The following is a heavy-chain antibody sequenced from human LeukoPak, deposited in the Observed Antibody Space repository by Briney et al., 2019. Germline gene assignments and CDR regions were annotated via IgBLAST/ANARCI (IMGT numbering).Heavy chain of an antibody. J-gene: IGHJ5*02. V-gene: IGHV4-34*01. CDR3: ARIRCGHTGDICYNH. D-gene: IGHD2-8*02. Sequence: SETLSLPCTVSGVSFNAYYWSWIRQSPGKGLEWIGEVSPGGYIKYNPSLKSRVTISVDTSESQLSLRLSSVTAADTAMYECARIRCGHTGDICYNHWAQGTLVTVSS. CDR2: VSPGGYI. CDR1: GVSFNAYY.